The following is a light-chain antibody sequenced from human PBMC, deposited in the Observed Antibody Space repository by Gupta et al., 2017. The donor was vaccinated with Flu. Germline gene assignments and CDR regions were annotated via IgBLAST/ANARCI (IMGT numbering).Light chain of an antibody. V-gene: IGKV1-9*01. CDR1: RDISSY. CDR2: TAS. Sequence: DIQLTQSPSFLSASVGDRVTITCRASRDISSYLAWYQQKPGKAPKLLIYTASTLQGGVPSRFSGSGSGTEFTLTISSLQPEDFANYYCQQLNNYPVTFGQGTQLEIK. CDR3: QQLNNYPVT. J-gene: IGKJ5*01.